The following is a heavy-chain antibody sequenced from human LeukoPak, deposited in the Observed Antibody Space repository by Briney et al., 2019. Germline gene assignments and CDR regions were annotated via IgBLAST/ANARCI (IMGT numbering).Heavy chain of an antibody. J-gene: IGHJ5*02. Sequence: ASVKVSCKASGYTFTSYGISWVRQAPGQGLEWMGWISAYNGNTNYAQKLQGRVTMTTDTSTSTAYMELRSLRSDDTAVYYCASCSGGSCYLDNWFDPWDQGTLVTVSS. CDR3: ASCSGGSCYLDNWFDP. V-gene: IGHV1-18*01. CDR1: GYTFTSYG. D-gene: IGHD2-15*01. CDR2: ISAYNGNT.